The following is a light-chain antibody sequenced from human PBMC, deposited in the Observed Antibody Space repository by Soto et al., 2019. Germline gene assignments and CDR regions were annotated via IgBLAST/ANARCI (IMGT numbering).Light chain of an antibody. CDR3: QQANSFPIT. V-gene: IGKV1-39*01. CDR1: QSISSY. J-gene: IGKJ5*01. CDR2: AAS. Sequence: DIQMTQSPSSLSASLGDRVTITCRTSQSISSYLNWYQQKPGKAPKLLIYAASSLQSGVPSRFSGSGSGTDFTLTISSLQPEHFATYYCQQANSFPITFGQGTRLEIK.